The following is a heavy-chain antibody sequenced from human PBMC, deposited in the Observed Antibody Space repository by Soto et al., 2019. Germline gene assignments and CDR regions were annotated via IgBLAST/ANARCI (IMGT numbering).Heavy chain of an antibody. D-gene: IGHD3-10*01. CDR2: ISSSSSYT. CDR1: GFTFSDYY. CDR3: ARDNRAVRGVIGH. J-gene: IGHJ4*02. Sequence: QVQLVESGGGLVKPGGSLRLSCAASGFTFSDYYMSWIRQAPGKGLVWVSYISSSSSYTNYADSVKGRFTISRDNAKNSLYLQMNSLRAEDTAVYYCARDNRAVRGVIGHWGQGTLVTVSS. V-gene: IGHV3-11*05.